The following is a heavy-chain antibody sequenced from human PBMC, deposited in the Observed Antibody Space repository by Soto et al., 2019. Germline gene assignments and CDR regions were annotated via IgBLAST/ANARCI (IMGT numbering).Heavy chain of an antibody. J-gene: IGHJ3*02. Sequence: QVQLVESGGGVVQPGRSLRRSCVASRFTFSTYDMHWVRQAPGKGLEWVAIISYDGSNKYYAASVKGRFTISRDNSKNTLFLQMNSLRAEDKALYFCAKSGNYTNSHDAFDIWGQGTMVTVSS. CDR3: AKSGNYTNSHDAFDI. CDR1: RFTFSTYD. CDR2: ISYDGSNK. D-gene: IGHD4-4*01. V-gene: IGHV3-30*18.